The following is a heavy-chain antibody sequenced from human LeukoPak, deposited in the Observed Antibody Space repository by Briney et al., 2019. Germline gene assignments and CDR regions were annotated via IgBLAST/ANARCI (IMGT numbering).Heavy chain of an antibody. CDR2: ISAYNGNT. Sequence: ASAKVSCKASGYTFTSYGISWVRQAPGQGLEWMGWISAYNGNTNYAQKLQGRVTMTTDTSTSTAYMELRSLRSGDTAVYYCAPSEETPYFDYWGQGTLVTVSS. J-gene: IGHJ4*02. CDR1: GYTFTSYG. CDR3: APSEETPYFDY. V-gene: IGHV1-18*01.